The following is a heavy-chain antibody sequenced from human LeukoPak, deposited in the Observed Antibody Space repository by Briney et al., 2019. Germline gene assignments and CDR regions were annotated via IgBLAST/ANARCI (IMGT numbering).Heavy chain of an antibody. CDR3: ARASSTVTHNWFDP. CDR2: IYYSGST. CDR1: GGSISSGGYY. D-gene: IGHD4-17*01. V-gene: IGHV4-31*03. Sequence: SETLSLTCTVSGGSISSGGYYWSWLRQHPGKGLEWIGYIYYSGSTYYSPSLKSRVTISVDTSKNQFSLKLSSVTAADTAVYYCARASSTVTHNWFDPWGQGTLVTVSS. J-gene: IGHJ5*02.